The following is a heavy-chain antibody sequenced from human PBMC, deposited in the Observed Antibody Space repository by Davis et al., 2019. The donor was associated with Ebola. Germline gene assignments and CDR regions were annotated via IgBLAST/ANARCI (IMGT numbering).Heavy chain of an antibody. D-gene: IGHD6-13*01. V-gene: IGHV4-59*08. CDR2: ISHSGTT. Sequence: SETLSLTCTVSDVSISPYYWSWIRQSPGKGLELMGYISHSGTTNYNPSLKSRVTISVDTSKNQFSLKLSSVTAADTAMYYCARRGTSSWYAGWFDPWGQGTLVTVSS. CDR3: ARRGTSSWYAGWFDP. J-gene: IGHJ5*02. CDR1: DVSISPYY.